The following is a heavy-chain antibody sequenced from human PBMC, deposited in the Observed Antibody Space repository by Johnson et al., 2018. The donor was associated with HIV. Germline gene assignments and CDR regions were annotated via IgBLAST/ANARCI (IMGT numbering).Heavy chain of an antibody. Sequence: VQLVESGGGLVQPGRSLRLSCAASGFTFDDYGMSWVRQVPGKGLEWVSYIRSSNSGSTTYYADSVKGRFTISRDNSKNTLYLQMNSLRAEDTAVYYCARHKAVADAFDIWGQGTVVTVS. D-gene: IGHD6-19*01. CDR1: GFTFDDYG. CDR3: ARHKAVADAFDI. CDR2: IRSSNSGSTT. V-gene: IGHV3-48*01. J-gene: IGHJ3*02.